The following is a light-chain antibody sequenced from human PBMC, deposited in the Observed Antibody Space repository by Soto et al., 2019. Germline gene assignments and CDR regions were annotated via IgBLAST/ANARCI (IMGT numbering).Light chain of an antibody. CDR3: GTGDSSLSAYV. J-gene: IGLJ1*01. CDR2: DNN. Sequence: QSVLTQPPSVSAAPGQKVTISCSGSSSNIGNNYVSWYQQLPRTAPKLLIYDNNKRPSGIPDRFSGSKSGTSATLGITGLQTGDEADYYCGTGDSSLSAYVFGTGTKVTVL. CDR1: SSNIGNNY. V-gene: IGLV1-51*01.